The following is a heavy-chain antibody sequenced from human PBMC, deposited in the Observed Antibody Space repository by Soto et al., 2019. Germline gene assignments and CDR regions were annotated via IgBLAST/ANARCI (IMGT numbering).Heavy chain of an antibody. CDR1: DDSINSDKYY. D-gene: IGHD3-22*01. Sequence: PSETLSLTCSVSDDSINSDKYYWGWIRQPPGKGLEWIGNIYYRGNAYYNPSLKTRVTISVEKSKSQFSLKLSSVTAADTAVYYCAGGDYYHSSGYYFYYYTMDVWGQGTTVTVSS. J-gene: IGHJ6*02. CDR2: IYYRGNA. CDR3: AGGDYYHSSGYYFYYYTMDV. V-gene: IGHV4-39*01.